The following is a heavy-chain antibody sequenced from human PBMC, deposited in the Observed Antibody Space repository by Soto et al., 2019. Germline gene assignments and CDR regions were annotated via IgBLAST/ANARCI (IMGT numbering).Heavy chain of an antibody. Sequence: PSETLSLTCTISRGFVSSGSYYWSWIRQPPGKGLEWIGDFYNSGNTNYNPSLKSRVTISVDTSKNQFSLKLSSVAAADTAVYYCARGKGSSGGYFDYWGQGALVTVSS. V-gene: IGHV4-61*01. J-gene: IGHJ4*02. D-gene: IGHD3-22*01. CDR1: RGFVSSGSYY. CDR3: ARGKGSSGGYFDY. CDR2: FYNSGNT.